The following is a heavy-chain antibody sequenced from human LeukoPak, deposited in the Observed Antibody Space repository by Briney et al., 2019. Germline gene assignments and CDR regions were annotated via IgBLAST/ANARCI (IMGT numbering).Heavy chain of an antibody. J-gene: IGHJ6*02. V-gene: IGHV4-31*03. CDR3: ARGRYTAPYCSSTSCYDATNYYYYGMDV. CDR2: IYYSGST. D-gene: IGHD2-2*01. CDR1: GGSISSGGYY. Sequence: SETLSLTCTVSGGSISSGGYYWSWIRQHPGKGLEWIGYIYYSGSTYYNPSLKSRVTISVDTSKNQFSLKLSSVTAADTAVYYCARGRYTAPYCSSTSCYDATNYYYYGMDVWGQGTTVTVSS.